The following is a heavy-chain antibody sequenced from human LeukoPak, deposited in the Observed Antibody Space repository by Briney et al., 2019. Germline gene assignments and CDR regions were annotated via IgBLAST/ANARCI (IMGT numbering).Heavy chain of an antibody. D-gene: IGHD6-13*01. CDR2: IYYSGST. CDR1: GGSISSYY. V-gene: IGHV4-59*01. Sequence: SETLSLTCTVSGGSISSYYWSWIRQPPGKGLEWIGYIYYSGSTNYNPSLKSRVTISVDTSKNQFSLKLSSETAADTAVYYCARGVAAAGTPPNFDYWGQGTLVTVSS. J-gene: IGHJ4*02. CDR3: ARGVAAAGTPPNFDY.